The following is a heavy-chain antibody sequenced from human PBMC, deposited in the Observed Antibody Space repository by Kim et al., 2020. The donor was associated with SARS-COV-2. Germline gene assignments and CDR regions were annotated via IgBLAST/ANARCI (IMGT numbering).Heavy chain of an antibody. V-gene: IGHV3-53*01. Sequence: GGSLRLSCAASGFTVSSYVMSWVRQTPGKGLEWVSLIYPDGYPYYADSVKGRFTISRDTSESTLYLQMNSLRADDTAVYYCGRLDFGDDYWGQVTLVTVS. D-gene: IGHD4-17*01. CDR3: GRLDFGDDY. J-gene: IGHJ4*02. CDR1: GFTVSSYV. CDR2: IYPDGYP.